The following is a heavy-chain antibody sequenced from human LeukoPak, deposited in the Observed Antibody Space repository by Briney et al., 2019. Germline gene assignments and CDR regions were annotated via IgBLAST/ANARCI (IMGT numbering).Heavy chain of an antibody. D-gene: IGHD7-27*01. CDR2: INSDGSTT. Sequence: PGGSLRLSCAASGFTFINYWMHWVRQAPGKGLVWVSRINSDGSTTDYAESVKGRFTISRDNAQNTQYLQMNSLRAEDTAVYFCVRLTAGTPFDYWGQGTLVTVSS. J-gene: IGHJ4*02. V-gene: IGHV3-74*01. CDR1: GFTFINYW. CDR3: VRLTAGTPFDY.